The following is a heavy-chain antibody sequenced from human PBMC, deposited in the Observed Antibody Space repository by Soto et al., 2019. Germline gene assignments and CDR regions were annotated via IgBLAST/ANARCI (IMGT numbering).Heavy chain of an antibody. CDR2: ISYDGSNK. V-gene: IGHV3-30*18. J-gene: IGHJ3*02. Sequence: PVGSLRLSCAASGFTFSSYGMHWVRQAPGKGLEWVAVISYDGSNKYYADSVKGRFTISRDNSKNTLYLQMNSLRAEDTAVYYCAKLYGPDAFDIWGQGTMVTVSS. CDR3: AKLYGPDAFDI. D-gene: IGHD3-10*01. CDR1: GFTFSSYG.